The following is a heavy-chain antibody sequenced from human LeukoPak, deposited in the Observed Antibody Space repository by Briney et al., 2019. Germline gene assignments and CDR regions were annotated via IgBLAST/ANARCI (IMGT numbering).Heavy chain of an antibody. CDR2: ISGSGGTT. D-gene: IGHD3-22*01. J-gene: IGHJ4*02. CDR1: GFTFSSYG. CDR3: AKTNGYYSD. Sequence: GGSLRLSCAASGFTFSSYGMNWVRQAPGKGLEWGSGISGSGGTTYYADSVKGRLTISRDNSKNSLSLQVSSLRAEDTAVYYCAKTNGYYSDWGQGTLVTVSS. V-gene: IGHV3-23*01.